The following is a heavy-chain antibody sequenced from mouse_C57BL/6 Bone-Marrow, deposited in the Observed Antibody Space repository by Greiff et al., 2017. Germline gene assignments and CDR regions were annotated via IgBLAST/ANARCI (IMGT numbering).Heavy chain of an antibody. CDR1: GFNIKDDY. CDR2: IDPENGDT. J-gene: IGHJ4*01. V-gene: IGHV14-4*01. CDR3: TTSLYDFYAMDY. D-gene: IGHD1-1*01. Sequence: VQLKESGAELVRPGASVKLSCTASGFNIKDDYMHWVKQRPEQGLEWIGWIDPENGDTEYASKFQGKATITADTSSNTAYLQLSSLTSEDTAVYYCTTSLYDFYAMDYWGQGTSVTVSS.